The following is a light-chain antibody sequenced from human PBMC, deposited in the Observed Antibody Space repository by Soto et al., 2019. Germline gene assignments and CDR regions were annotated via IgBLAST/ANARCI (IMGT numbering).Light chain of an antibody. CDR2: DTT. V-gene: IGLV7-46*01. Sequence: QAVVTQEPSLTVSPGGTVTLPCASNTGPVTTGPYTYWIQKKTGQAPRTLIYDTTQRHPWTPARFSASLLGGKAALTLSGAQPDDEADYYCFLSHKGPWVFGGGTKLTVL. CDR3: FLSHKGPWV. CDR1: TGPVTTGPY. J-gene: IGLJ3*02.